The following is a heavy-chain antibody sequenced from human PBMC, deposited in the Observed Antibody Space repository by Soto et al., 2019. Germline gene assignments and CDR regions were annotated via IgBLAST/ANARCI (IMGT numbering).Heavy chain of an antibody. CDR2: ISAYNGNT. CDR3: ARGPRITMVRQTIDFDY. D-gene: IGHD3-10*01. Sequence: SVKVSCKASGYTFTSYGISWVRQAPGQGLEWMGWISAYNGNTNYAQKLQGRVTMTTDTSTSTAYMELRSLRSDDTAVYYCARGPRITMVRQTIDFDYWGQGTLVTVSS. J-gene: IGHJ4*02. V-gene: IGHV1-18*01. CDR1: GYTFTSYG.